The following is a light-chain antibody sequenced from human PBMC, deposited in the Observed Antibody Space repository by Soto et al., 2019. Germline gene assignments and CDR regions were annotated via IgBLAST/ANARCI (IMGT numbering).Light chain of an antibody. CDR2: GAS. Sequence: DIVLTQYPGTRSLSPVERATLSCMTSQTVSSAYLAWYKQKPGQAPRLRFYGASSRDTGNPDSFSGSGSGTDLTLTINRLEPEDSAVYYCHHYGSSQLYSFGQGTKRELK. CDR3: HHYGSSQLYS. CDR1: QTVSSAY. J-gene: IGKJ2*01. V-gene: IGKV3-20*01.